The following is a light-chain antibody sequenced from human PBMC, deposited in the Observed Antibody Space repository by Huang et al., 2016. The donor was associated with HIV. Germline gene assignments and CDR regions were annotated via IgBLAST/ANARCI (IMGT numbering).Light chain of an antibody. J-gene: IGKJ3*01. CDR2: WAS. CDR3: QQYYSSPFT. Sequence: DIVMNQSPDSLAVSLGERATINCKSSQIILYSSTDKSYLAWYHQKPGQPPKLRIYWASTRESGVPDRFSGSGSGTDFTLTISSLQAEDVAVYYCQQYYSSPFTFGPGTKVDIK. V-gene: IGKV4-1*01. CDR1: QIILYSSTDKSY.